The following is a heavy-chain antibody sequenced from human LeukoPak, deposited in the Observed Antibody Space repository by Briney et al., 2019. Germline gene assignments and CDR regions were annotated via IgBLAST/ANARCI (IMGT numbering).Heavy chain of an antibody. CDR2: INHSGST. J-gene: IGHJ4*02. CDR1: GGSFSGYY. V-gene: IGHV4-34*01. CDR3: AKESHGSSGPLPGY. Sequence: SETLSLTCAVYGGSFSGYYWSWIRQPPGKGLEWIGEINHSGSTNYNPSLKSRVTISVDTSKNQFSLKLSSVTAADTAVYYCAKESHGSSGPLPGYWGQGTLVTVSS. D-gene: IGHD3-22*01.